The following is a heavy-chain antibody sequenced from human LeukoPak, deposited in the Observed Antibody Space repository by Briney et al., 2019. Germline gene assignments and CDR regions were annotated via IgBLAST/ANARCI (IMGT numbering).Heavy chain of an antibody. Sequence: PGGSLRLSCAASGFTFSSYSMNWVRQAPGKGLEWVSSISRGSSYIYYADSVKGRFTISRDNAKNSLYLQMNSLRAEDTAVYYCARSLSSSWYNWGQGTQVTVSS. J-gene: IGHJ4*02. CDR2: ISRGSSYI. D-gene: IGHD6-13*01. CDR1: GFTFSSYS. V-gene: IGHV3-21*01. CDR3: ARSLSSSWYN.